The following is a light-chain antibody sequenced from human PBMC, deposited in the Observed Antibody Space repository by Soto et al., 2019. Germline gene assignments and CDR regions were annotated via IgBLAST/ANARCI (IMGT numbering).Light chain of an antibody. CDR1: QSILHITGETF. J-gene: IGKJ5*01. CDR2: EVS. V-gene: IGKV2D-29*02. Sequence: DVVMTQSPLSLSVTPGQPASISCKSSQSILHITGETFLFWYLQKQGQSPQLLIYEVSTRVSGVPDRFSGSGSGTDFTLEISRVETDDVGIYYCMQSTQLPPTFGQGTRLGIE. CDR3: MQSTQLPPT.